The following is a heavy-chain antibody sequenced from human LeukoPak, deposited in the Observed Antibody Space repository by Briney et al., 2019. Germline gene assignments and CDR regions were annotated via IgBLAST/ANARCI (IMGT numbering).Heavy chain of an antibody. V-gene: IGHV4-59*01. Sequence: PSETLSLTCTVSGGSISSYYWSWIRQPPGKGLEWIGYMSYSGSTNCNPSLKSRVTISVATSNNQFSLKLSSLTAADTAVYYCARADYYDSSGSSGRTYWFAPWGQGTLVTVSS. D-gene: IGHD3-22*01. CDR1: GGSISSYY. CDR3: ARADYYDSSGSSGRTYWFAP. J-gene: IGHJ5*02. CDR2: MSYSGST.